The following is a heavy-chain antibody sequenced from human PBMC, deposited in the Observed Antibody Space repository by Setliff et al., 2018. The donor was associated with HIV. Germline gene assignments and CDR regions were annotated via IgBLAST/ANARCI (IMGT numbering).Heavy chain of an antibody. J-gene: IGHJ4*02. D-gene: IGHD1-1*01. CDR3: ARQLSNSFDY. V-gene: IGHV1-2*02. CDR1: GYTFTDYF. CDR2: ISPDNGNR. Sequence: ASVKVSCKSSGYTFTDYFMHWVRQAPGQGLEWMGWISPDNGNRRIQRRFQGGVTMTRDTSINTAYMELSGLTSDDTAVYYCARQLSNSFDYWGQGTLVTVSS.